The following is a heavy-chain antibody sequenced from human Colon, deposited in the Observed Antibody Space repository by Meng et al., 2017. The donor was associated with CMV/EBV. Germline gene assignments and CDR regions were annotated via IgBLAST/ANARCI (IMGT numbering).Heavy chain of an antibody. J-gene: IGHJ4*02. V-gene: IGHV3-49*04. Sequence: GESLKISCTTSGFTFPSYALSWVRQAPGKGLEWVGFIRRTGSGGTTEYAASVKGRFTISRDDSKSIAYLQMNSLKTEDTAVYYCTRERPDYYGSGSSDYWGQGTLVTVSS. CDR3: TRERPDYYGSGSSDY. CDR2: IRRTGSGGTT. CDR1: GFTFPSYA. D-gene: IGHD3-10*01.